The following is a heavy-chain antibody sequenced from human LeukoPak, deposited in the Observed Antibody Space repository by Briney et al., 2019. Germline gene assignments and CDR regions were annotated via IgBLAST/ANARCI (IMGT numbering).Heavy chain of an antibody. V-gene: IGHV3-30*02. CDR1: GFTFSSYG. J-gene: IGHJ4*02. Sequence: GGSLRLSCAASGFTFSSYGMHWVRQAPGKGLEWVAFIRYDGSNKYYADSVEGRFTISRDNAKNSLYLQMNSLRAEDTAVYYCARDPSNRYCSGGSCYGYWGQGTLVTVSS. D-gene: IGHD2-15*01. CDR2: IRYDGSNK. CDR3: ARDPSNRYCSGGSCYGY.